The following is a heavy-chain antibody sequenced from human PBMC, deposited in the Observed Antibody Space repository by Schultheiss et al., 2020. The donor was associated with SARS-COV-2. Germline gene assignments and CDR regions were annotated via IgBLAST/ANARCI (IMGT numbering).Heavy chain of an antibody. J-gene: IGHJ3*02. CDR2: INPNSGGT. Sequence: ASVKVSCKASGYTFTGYYMHWVRQAPGQGLEWMGWINPNSGGTNYAQKFQGRVTMTTDTSKSTAYMELSRLRSDDTAVYYCARAYDSSGYHAFDIWGQGTMVTVSS. CDR3: ARAYDSSGYHAFDI. D-gene: IGHD3-22*01. CDR1: GYTFTGYY. V-gene: IGHV1-2*02.